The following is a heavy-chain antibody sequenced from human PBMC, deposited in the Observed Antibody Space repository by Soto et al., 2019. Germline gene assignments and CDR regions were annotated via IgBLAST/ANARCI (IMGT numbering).Heavy chain of an antibody. V-gene: IGHV3-33*01. CDR1: GFTFSSYG. D-gene: IGHD6-13*01. Sequence: HPGGSLRLSCAASGFTFSSYGMHWVRQAPGKGLEWVAVIWYDGSNKYYADSVKGRFTISRDNSKNTLYLQMNSLRAEDTAVYYCAREGSSSSWLWRYNWFDPWGQGTLVTVSS. CDR3: AREGSSSSWLWRYNWFDP. J-gene: IGHJ5*02. CDR2: IWYDGSNK.